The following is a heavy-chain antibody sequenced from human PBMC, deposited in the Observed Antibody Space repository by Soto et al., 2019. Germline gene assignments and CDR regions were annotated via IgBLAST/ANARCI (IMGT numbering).Heavy chain of an antibody. V-gene: IGHV3-11*01. CDR2: ISTSGNIK. CDR1: GFTFSDYD. D-gene: IGHD3-16*01. CDR3: ARNGGTFDP. Sequence: QVQLVESGGGLVKPGGSLRLSCAASGFTFSDYDMTWNRQAAGKGLEWVSYISTSGNIKYYAESVEGRFTISRDNAKNSLYLQMNSLRADDTAVYFCARNGGTFDPWGQGTLVTVSS. J-gene: IGHJ5*02.